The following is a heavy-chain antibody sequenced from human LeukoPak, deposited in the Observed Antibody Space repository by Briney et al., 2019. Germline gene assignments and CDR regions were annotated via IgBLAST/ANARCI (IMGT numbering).Heavy chain of an antibody. CDR3: ASPYCSSTSCPLDYYYYMDV. V-gene: IGHV3-21*01. Sequence: PGGSLRLSCAASGFTFSSYSMNWVRQAPGKGLEWVTSISSSSSYIYYADSVKGRFTISRDNAKNSLYLQMNSLRAEDTAVYYCASPYCSSTSCPLDYYYYMDVWGKGTTVTVSS. D-gene: IGHD2-2*01. CDR2: ISSSSSYI. J-gene: IGHJ6*03. CDR1: GFTFSSYS.